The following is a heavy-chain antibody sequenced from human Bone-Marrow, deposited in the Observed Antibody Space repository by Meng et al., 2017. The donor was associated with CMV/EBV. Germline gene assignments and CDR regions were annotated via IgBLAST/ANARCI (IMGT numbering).Heavy chain of an antibody. Sequence: GESLKISCKGSGYTFTNYWIGWVRQMPGKGLECMGIIYPGDSDTKYSPSFQGHVTISVDKSINTAYLQWSSLKASDTAVYYCVGSEEFYHFRSGWEWYYHYGMDVWGQGTLVTVSS. CDR3: VGSEEFYHFRSGWEWYYHYGMDV. CDR2: IYPGDSDT. CDR1: GYTFTNYW. D-gene: IGHD3-3*01. V-gene: IGHV5-51*01. J-gene: IGHJ6*02.